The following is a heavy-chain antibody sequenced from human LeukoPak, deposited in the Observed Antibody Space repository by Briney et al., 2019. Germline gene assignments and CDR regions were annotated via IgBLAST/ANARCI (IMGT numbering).Heavy chain of an antibody. J-gene: IGHJ4*02. V-gene: IGHV3-7*03. CDR1: GFTFSSYW. CDR3: ARAPPGRKGYNPYYFDY. Sequence: PGGSLRLSCAASGFTFSSYWVSWVRQAPGKGLEWVANIKQDGSEKYYVDSVKGRFTISRDNSKNTVYLQMNSLRVDDTAVYYCARAPPGRKGYNPYYFDYWGQGTRVTVSS. D-gene: IGHD5-24*01. CDR2: IKQDGSEK.